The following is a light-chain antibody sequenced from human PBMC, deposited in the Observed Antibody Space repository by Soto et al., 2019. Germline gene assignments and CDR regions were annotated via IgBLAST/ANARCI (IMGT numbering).Light chain of an antibody. CDR3: QQRSDWPRT. CDR2: DAS. J-gene: IGKJ1*01. CDR1: QSVGNS. Sequence: EIVLTQSPATLSLSPGERATLSCRASQSVGNSLAWYQQKPGQAPRLLMFDASDRATGIPARFSGSGSGTDFILTISSLETEDFAVYYCQQRSDWPRTFGQGTKVEIK. V-gene: IGKV3-11*01.